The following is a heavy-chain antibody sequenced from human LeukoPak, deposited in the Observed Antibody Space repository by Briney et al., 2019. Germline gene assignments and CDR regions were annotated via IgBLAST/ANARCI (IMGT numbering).Heavy chain of an antibody. V-gene: IGHV1-3*01. CDR2: INAGNGNT. D-gene: IGHD3-10*01. J-gene: IGHJ6*02. Sequence: GASVKVSCKASGYTFTSYAMHWVRQAPGQRLEWMGWINAGNGNTKYSQKFQGRVTITRDTSTDTAYMELSSLRSEDTAVYYCATVGLQVYYYYGMDVWGQGTTVTVSS. CDR1: GYTFTSYA. CDR3: ATVGLQVYYYYGMDV.